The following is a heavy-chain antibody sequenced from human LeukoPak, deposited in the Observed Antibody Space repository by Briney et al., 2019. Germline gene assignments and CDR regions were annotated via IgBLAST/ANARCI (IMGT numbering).Heavy chain of an antibody. CDR2: ISSSSSTI. Sequence: GGSLRLSCAASGFTFSSYSMSWVRQAPGKGLEWVSYISSSSSTIYYADSVKGRFTISRDNAKNSLYLQMNSLRDEDTAVYYCARDPDDYGDYVFDYWGQGTLVTVSS. V-gene: IGHV3-48*02. CDR3: ARDPDDYGDYVFDY. CDR1: GFTFSSYS. D-gene: IGHD4-17*01. J-gene: IGHJ4*02.